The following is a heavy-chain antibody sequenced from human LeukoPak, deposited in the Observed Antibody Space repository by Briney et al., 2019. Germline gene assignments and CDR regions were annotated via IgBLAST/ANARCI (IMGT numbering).Heavy chain of an antibody. V-gene: IGHV4-4*02. CDR1: GGSISSSNW. J-gene: IGHJ4*02. Sequence: SGTLSLTCAVSGGSISSSNWWSWVRQPPGKGLEWIGEIYHSGSTNYNPSLKSRVTISVDKSKNQFSLKLSSVTAADTAVYYCARDGSGYSYGYYFDYWGQGTLVTVSS. CDR3: ARDGSGYSYGYYFDY. CDR2: IYHSGST. D-gene: IGHD5-18*01.